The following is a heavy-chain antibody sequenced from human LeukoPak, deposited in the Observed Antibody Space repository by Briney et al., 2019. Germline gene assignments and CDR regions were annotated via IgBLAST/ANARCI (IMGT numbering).Heavy chain of an antibody. CDR2: TSAYNGNT. V-gene: IGHV1-18*01. J-gene: IGHJ5*02. Sequence: ASVKVSCKASGYTFTSYGISWVRQAPGQGLEWMGWTSAYNGNTNYAQKLQGRVTMTTDTSTSTAYMELRSLRSDDTAVYYCARQKGVWFGELSGNWFDPWGQGTLVTVSS. CDR1: GYTFTSYG. D-gene: IGHD3-10*01. CDR3: ARQKGVWFGELSGNWFDP.